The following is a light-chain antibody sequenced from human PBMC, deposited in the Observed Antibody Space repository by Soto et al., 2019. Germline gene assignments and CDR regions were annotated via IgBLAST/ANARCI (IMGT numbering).Light chain of an antibody. CDR2: DAF. Sequence: EIVLTQSPATLSVSPGESVTLSCWASQSVSRKLAWYQQKPGQAPRLLMYDAFTRATGIPARFSGSGSGTEFTLTISSLQSEDFAVYYCQHYNNWPRTFCQGTKVDIK. V-gene: IGKV3D-15*01. CDR3: QHYNNWPRT. J-gene: IGKJ1*01. CDR1: QSVSRK.